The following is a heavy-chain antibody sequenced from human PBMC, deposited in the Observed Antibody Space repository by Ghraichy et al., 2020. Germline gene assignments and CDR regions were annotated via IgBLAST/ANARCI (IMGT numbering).Heavy chain of an antibody. D-gene: IGHD4-17*01. V-gene: IGHV4-39*01. Sequence: LETLSLTCTVSGGSISSSSYYWGWIRQPPGKGLEWIGSIYYSGSTYYNPSLKSRVTISVDTSKNQFSLKLSSVTAADTAVYYCARQRQGAYGDYENWFDPWGQGTLVTVSS. CDR3: ARQRQGAYGDYENWFDP. CDR2: IYYSGST. CDR1: GGSISSSSYY. J-gene: IGHJ5*02.